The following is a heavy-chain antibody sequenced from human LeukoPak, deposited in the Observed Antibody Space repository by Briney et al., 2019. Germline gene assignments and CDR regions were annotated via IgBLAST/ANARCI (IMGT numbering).Heavy chain of an antibody. CDR2: IYYSGST. Sequence: PSETLSLTCTVSGVSISSSSYYWGWIRQPPGKGLEWIGSIYYSGSTYYNPSLKSRVTISVDTSKNQFSLKLSSVTAADTAVYYCARDSAPAVDAFDIWGQGTMVTVSS. V-gene: IGHV4-39*07. J-gene: IGHJ3*02. D-gene: IGHD2-2*01. CDR3: ARDSAPAVDAFDI. CDR1: GVSISSSSYY.